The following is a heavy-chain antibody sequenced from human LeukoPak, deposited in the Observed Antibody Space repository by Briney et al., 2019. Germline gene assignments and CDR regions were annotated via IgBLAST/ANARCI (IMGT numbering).Heavy chain of an antibody. CDR3: ATLTTMST. V-gene: IGHV4-39*01. CDR2: IYYSGST. J-gene: IGHJ4*02. Sequence: PSETLSLTCSVSGVSIGGSSHYWAWIRQPPGKGPEWIGSIYYSGSTYYNPSLKSRVTISVDTSQNQFSLKVTFLTVADTAVYYCATLTTMSTWGQGTLVTVSS. D-gene: IGHD4-17*01. CDR1: GVSIGGSSHY.